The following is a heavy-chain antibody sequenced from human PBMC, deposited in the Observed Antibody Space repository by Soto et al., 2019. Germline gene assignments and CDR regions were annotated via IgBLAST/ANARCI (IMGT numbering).Heavy chain of an antibody. J-gene: IGHJ4*02. V-gene: IGHV1-46*01. CDR1: GYTFTSYY. Sequence: QVQLVQSGAEVKKPGASVKVSCKASGYTFTSYYMHWVRQAPGQGLEWMGIINPSGGSTSYAQKFQGRVTMTRDTSTSTVYMALSSLRSEDTAVYYCARDLSRITIFGVVKSGYCFDYWGQGTLVTVSS. CDR2: INPSGGST. CDR3: ARDLSRITIFGVVKSGYCFDY. D-gene: IGHD3-3*01.